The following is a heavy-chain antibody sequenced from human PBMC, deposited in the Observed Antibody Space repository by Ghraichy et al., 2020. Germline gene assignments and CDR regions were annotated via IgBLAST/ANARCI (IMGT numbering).Heavy chain of an antibody. V-gene: IGHV1-8*01. Sequence: ASVKVSFKASGYTFTSYDINWVRQATGQGLEWMGWMNPNSGNTGYAQKFQGRVTMTRNTSISTAYMELSSLRSEDTAVYYCARGGVGATMFVFYYYGMDVWGQGTTVTVSS. D-gene: IGHD1-26*01. CDR2: MNPNSGNT. CDR1: GYTFTSYD. J-gene: IGHJ6*02. CDR3: ARGGVGATMFVFYYYGMDV.